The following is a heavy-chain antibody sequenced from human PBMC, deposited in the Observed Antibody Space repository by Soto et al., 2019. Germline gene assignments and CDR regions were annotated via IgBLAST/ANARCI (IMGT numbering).Heavy chain of an antibody. J-gene: IGHJ5*02. CDR3: ARHLSGDYPNSNWFDP. CDR1: GDSIDNTVFF. CDR2: ISSSGKT. V-gene: IGHV4-31*11. Sequence: SDTLALKCGVSGDSIDNTVFFWSWIRQHREKGLEWIGYISSSGKTYYNPSLKSRVTMSLDTSRNQFSLNLTSVTAADTAVYFCARHLSGDYPNSNWFDPWGQGNLVTVSS. D-gene: IGHD4-17*01.